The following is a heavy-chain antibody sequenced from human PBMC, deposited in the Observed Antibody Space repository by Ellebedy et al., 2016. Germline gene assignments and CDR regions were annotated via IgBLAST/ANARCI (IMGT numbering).Heavy chain of an antibody. D-gene: IGHD3-3*01. CDR2: ISGRDNTT. J-gene: IGHJ5*02. Sequence: GESLKISXTASGFTFSSYAMNWVRQAPGKGLEWVSAISGRDNTTYYADSVKGRFTISRDNSKNTLFLQMNSLRAEDSAVYYCAKDMSQVYDFWSGYYNAWFNPWGQGTLVTVSS. CDR3: AKDMSQVYDFWSGYYNAWFNP. CDR1: GFTFSSYA. V-gene: IGHV3-23*01.